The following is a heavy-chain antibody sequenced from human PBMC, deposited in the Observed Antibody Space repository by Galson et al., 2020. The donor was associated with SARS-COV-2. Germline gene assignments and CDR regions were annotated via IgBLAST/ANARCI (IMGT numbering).Heavy chain of an antibody. Sequence: SGGSLRPSCLAFGSMLNRYAMSWISQVHGRGRGWVGWASRSGAEINYSDSAKGRFTIPRDNVRSSLFLQMTSLRDDDTAVYYCARADASDWDFDSWGQGTLVIVSS. J-gene: IGHJ4*01. D-gene: IGHD3-9*01. CDR2: ASRSGAEI. V-gene: IGHV3-48*02. CDR1: GSMLNRYA. CDR3: ARADASDWDFDS.